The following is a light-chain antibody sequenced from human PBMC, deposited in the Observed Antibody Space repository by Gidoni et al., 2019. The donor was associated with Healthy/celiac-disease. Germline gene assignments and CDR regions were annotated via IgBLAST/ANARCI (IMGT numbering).Light chain of an antibody. Sequence: ERVMTQSPATLSVSPGERATLSCRASQSVSSNLAWYQQKPGQAPRLLIYGASTRATGIPARFSGSGSGTEFTLTISSLQSEDFAVYYCQRYNNWPPETFGQGTKVEIK. CDR3: QRYNNWPPET. V-gene: IGKV3-15*01. CDR1: QSVSSN. J-gene: IGKJ1*01. CDR2: GAS.